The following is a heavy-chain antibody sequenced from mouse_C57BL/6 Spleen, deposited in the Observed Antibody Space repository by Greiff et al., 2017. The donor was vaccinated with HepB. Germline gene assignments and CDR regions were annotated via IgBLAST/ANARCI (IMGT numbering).Heavy chain of an antibody. J-gene: IGHJ2*01. Sequence: QVQLKQPGAELVMPGASVKLSCKASGYTFTSYWMHWVKQRPGQGLEWIGEIDPSDSYTNYNQKFKGKSTLTVDKSSSTAYMQLSSLTSEDSAVYYCAKGSREYFDYWGQGTTLTVSS. V-gene: IGHV1-69*01. CDR2: IDPSDSYT. D-gene: IGHD6-1*01. CDR1: GYTFTSYW. CDR3: AKGSREYFDY.